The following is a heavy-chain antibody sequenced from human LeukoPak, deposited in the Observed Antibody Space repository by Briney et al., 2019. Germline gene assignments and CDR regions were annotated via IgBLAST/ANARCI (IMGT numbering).Heavy chain of an antibody. CDR1: GFTYSSYS. CDR2: ISSSSSYI. V-gene: IGHV3-21*01. CDR3: ASLLLWFGELSGAASDY. J-gene: IGHJ4*02. D-gene: IGHD3-10*01. Sequence: GGSLRLSCAASGFTYSSYSMNWVRQAPGKGLEWVSSISSSSSYIYYADSVKGRFTISRDNAKNSLYLQMSSLRAEDTAVYYCASLLLWFGELSGAASDYWGQGTLVTVSS.